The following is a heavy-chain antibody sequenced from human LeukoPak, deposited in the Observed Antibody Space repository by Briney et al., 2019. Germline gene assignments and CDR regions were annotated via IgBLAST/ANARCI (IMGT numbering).Heavy chain of an antibody. Sequence: GGSLRLSCAASGFTFSSYSLSWVRQAPGKGLEWVSSISGNTNYIYYADSVKGRFTISRDNAENSLYLQMNSLRAEDMALYYCAKGGCSTTSCYIQFDPWGQGTLVTVSS. V-gene: IGHV3-21*04. J-gene: IGHJ5*02. CDR1: GFTFSSYS. D-gene: IGHD2-2*02. CDR2: ISGNTNYI. CDR3: AKGGCSTTSCYIQFDP.